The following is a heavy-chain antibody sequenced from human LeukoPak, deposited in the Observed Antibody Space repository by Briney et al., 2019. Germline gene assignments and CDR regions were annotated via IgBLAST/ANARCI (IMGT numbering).Heavy chain of an antibody. CDR1: GYTFTSYG. J-gene: IGHJ4*02. V-gene: IGHV1-46*01. D-gene: IGHD2-15*01. CDR2: INPSGGST. CDR3: AREPSGAPGY. Sequence: GASVKVSCKASGYTFTSYGISWVRQAPGQGLEWMGIINPSGGSTSYAQKFQGRVTMTRDTSTSTVYMELSSLRSEDTAVYYCAREPSGAPGYWGQGTLVTVSS.